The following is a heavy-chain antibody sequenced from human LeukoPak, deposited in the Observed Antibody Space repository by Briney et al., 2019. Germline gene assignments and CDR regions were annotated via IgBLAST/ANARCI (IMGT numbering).Heavy chain of an antibody. CDR1: GFTFRSYG. D-gene: IGHD5-18*01. V-gene: IGHV3-30*02. CDR3: AKDRSTGYSFGSPPDY. Sequence: GGSLRLACAASGFTFRSYGMHWVRQAPGRGLEWVAFIRYDGSNKYHADSVKGRFTISRDNSKNTLYLQMNSLRAEDTAVFYCAKDRSTGYSFGSPPDYWGQGTLVTVSS. CDR2: IRYDGSNK. J-gene: IGHJ4*02.